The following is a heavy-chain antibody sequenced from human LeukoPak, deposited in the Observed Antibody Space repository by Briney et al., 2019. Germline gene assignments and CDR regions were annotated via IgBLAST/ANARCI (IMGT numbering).Heavy chain of an antibody. CDR2: INLSGGST. V-gene: IGHV1-46*01. CDR3: ARRVPYDSGNYYNPLGY. CDR1: GYTFTSYY. Sequence: ASVKVSCKASGYTFTSYYMHWVRQAPGQGLEWMGIINLSGGSTSYAQKFQGRVTMTRDTSTSTVYMELSSLRSEDTAVYYCARRVPYDSGNYYNPLGYWGQGTLVTVSS. D-gene: IGHD3-10*01. J-gene: IGHJ4*02.